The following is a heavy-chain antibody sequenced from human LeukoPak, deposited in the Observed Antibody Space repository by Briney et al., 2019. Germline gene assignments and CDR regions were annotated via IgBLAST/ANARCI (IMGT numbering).Heavy chain of an antibody. CDR1: GFTFNNYW. J-gene: IGHJ4*02. Sequence: PGGSLRLSCAASGFTFNNYWLTWVRQAPGKGLEWVANIKQDGSEKYYVDSVKGRFTISRDNAKNSVYLQMTSLRAEDTAVYYCARYSYGHGCFDNWGQGTLVTVSS. V-gene: IGHV3-7*01. D-gene: IGHD5-18*01. CDR3: ARYSYGHGCFDN. CDR2: IKQDGSEK.